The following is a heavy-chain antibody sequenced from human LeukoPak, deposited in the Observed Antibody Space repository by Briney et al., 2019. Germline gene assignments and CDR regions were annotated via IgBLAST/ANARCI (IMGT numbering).Heavy chain of an antibody. CDR2: IWYDGSNK. J-gene: IGHJ4*02. CDR1: GFTFSSYG. V-gene: IGHV3-33*01. CDR3: ARAWGSLRGVIRPLPDY. Sequence: GRSLRLSCAASGFTFSSYGMHWVRQAPGKGLEWVAVIWYDGSNKYYADSVKGRFTISRDNSKNTPYLQMNSLRAEDTAVYYCARAWGSLRGVIRPLPDYWGQGTLVTVSS. D-gene: IGHD3-10*01.